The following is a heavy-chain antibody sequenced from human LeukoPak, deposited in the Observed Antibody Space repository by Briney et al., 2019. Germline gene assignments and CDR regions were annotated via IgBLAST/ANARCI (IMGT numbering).Heavy chain of an antibody. Sequence: GGSLRLSCVASGSTFTNTWMSWVRQAPGKGLEWVGRLKSNRDGGTTDYAAPVEGRFSISRDDSRNTLFLQMDSLKTDDTAVYFCTTGPEPAAMVFDFWGQGTLVTVSS. CDR2: LKSNRDGGTT. CDR3: TTGPEPAAMVFDF. D-gene: IGHD2-2*01. CDR1: GSTFTNTW. V-gene: IGHV3-15*01. J-gene: IGHJ4*02.